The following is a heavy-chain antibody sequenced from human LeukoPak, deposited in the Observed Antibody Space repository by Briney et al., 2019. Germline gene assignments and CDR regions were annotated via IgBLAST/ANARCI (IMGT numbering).Heavy chain of an antibody. CDR2: ISSSSSYI. Sequence: PGGSLRLSCAASGFTFSSYSMNWVRQAPGKGLEWVSSISSSSSYIYYADSVKGRFTISRDNAKNSLYLQMNSLRAEDTAVYYCASLGDQLPPGGQYFQHWGQGTLVTVSS. CDR1: GFTFSSYS. V-gene: IGHV3-21*01. D-gene: IGHD2-2*01. J-gene: IGHJ1*01. CDR3: ASLGDQLPPGGQYFQH.